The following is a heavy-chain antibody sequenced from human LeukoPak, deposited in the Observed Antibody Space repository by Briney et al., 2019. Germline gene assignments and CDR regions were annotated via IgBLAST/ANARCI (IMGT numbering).Heavy chain of an antibody. Sequence: GESLKISCRGSGYSFTTYWIGWVRQMPGKGLEWMGIIYPGDSDTRYSPSFQGQVTMSADKSINTAYLQWSSLKAPDTAMYYCARRQGCSSTSCLPDSWGQGTLVTVSS. J-gene: IGHJ4*02. V-gene: IGHV5-51*01. D-gene: IGHD2-2*01. CDR3: ARRQGCSSTSCLPDS. CDR2: IYPGDSDT. CDR1: GYSFTTYW.